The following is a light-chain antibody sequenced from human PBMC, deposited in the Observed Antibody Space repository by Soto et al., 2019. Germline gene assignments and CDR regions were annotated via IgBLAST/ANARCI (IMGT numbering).Light chain of an antibody. Sequence: DIVSAQSPLSLPVTPGEPASISCSSGQSLLHSNGYNYLDWYLQKPGQSPQLLIYLGSNRASGVPDRFSGSGSGTDFTLKISRVEAEDVGVYYCMQALQTWTFGQGTKVDIK. CDR1: QSLLHSNGYNY. V-gene: IGKV2-28*01. CDR2: LGS. J-gene: IGKJ1*01. CDR3: MQALQTWT.